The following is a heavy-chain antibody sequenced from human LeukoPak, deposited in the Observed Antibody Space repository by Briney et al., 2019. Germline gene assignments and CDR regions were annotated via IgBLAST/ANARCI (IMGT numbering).Heavy chain of an antibody. CDR3: ARFYYDSSGFPSRDYFDY. CDR1: GFTFSSYW. D-gene: IGHD3-22*01. V-gene: IGHV3-7*01. CDR2: IKQDGSEK. Sequence: GGSLRLSCAASGFTFSSYWMSWVRQAPGKGLEWVANIKQDGSEKYYVDSVKGRFTISRDNAKNSLYLQMNSLRAEDTAVYYCARFYYDSSGFPSRDYFDYWGQGTLVTVSS. J-gene: IGHJ4*02.